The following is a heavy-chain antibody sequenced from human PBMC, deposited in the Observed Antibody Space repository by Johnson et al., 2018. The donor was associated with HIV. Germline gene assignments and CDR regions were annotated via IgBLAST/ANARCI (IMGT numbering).Heavy chain of an antibody. Sequence: VQLVESGGGLVQPGGSLRLSCVASGLTVSGNYMTWVRQSPGKGLECVSVIYSGDNTYYADSVKGRFTISRDNSKSTLYLHMNSLRAEDTAVYYCARDQSNGWNRGAFDIWGQGTVVTVSS. J-gene: IGHJ3*02. D-gene: IGHD6-19*01. CDR3: ARDQSNGWNRGAFDI. V-gene: IGHV3-66*01. CDR2: IYSGDNT. CDR1: GLTVSGNY.